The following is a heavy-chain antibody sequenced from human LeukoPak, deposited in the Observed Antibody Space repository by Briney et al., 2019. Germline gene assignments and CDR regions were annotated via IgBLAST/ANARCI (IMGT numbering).Heavy chain of an antibody. CDR1: GYTFTGYY. J-gene: IGHJ5*02. V-gene: IGHV1-2*02. CDR3: ARDPGESGWLRLGWFDP. CDR2: INPHSGGT. D-gene: IGHD5-12*01. Sequence: ASVKVSCKASGYTFTGYYIHRVRQAPGQGLEWMGWINPHSGGTNYAQKFQGGVTMTRDTSITTAYMELSSLRSDDTAVYYCARDPGESGWLRLGWFDPWGQGTLVTVSS.